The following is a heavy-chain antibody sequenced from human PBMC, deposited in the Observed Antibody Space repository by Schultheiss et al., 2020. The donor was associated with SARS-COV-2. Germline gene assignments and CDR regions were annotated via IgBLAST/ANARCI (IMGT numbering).Heavy chain of an antibody. V-gene: IGHV3-21*01. CDR1: GFTFSSYA. CDR3: ARGQYDSSGYYHF. D-gene: IGHD3-22*01. Sequence: GGSLRLSCAASGFTFSSYAMSWVRQAPGKGLEWVSSISSSSSYIYYADSVKGRFTISRDNSKNTLYLQMNSLRAEDTAVYYCARGQYDSSGYYHFWGQGTLVTVSS. J-gene: IGHJ4*02. CDR2: ISSSSSYI.